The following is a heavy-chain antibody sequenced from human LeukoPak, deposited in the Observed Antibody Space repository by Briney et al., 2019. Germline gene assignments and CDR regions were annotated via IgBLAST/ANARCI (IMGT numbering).Heavy chain of an antibody. D-gene: IGHD1-26*01. CDR2: INHSGST. J-gene: IGHJ3*02. CDR1: GGSFSGYY. CDR3: ARDRIVGAVNAFDI. Sequence: SETLSLTCAVYGGSFSGYYWSWIRQPPGKGLEWIGEINHSGSTNYNPSLKSRVTISVDTSKNQFSLKLSSVTAADTAVYYCARDRIVGAVNAFDIWGQGTMVTVSS. V-gene: IGHV4-34*01.